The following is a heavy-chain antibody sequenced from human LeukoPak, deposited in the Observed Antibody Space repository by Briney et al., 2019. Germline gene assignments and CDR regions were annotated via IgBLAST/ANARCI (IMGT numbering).Heavy chain of an antibody. V-gene: IGHV4-34*01. Sequence: SETLSLTCAVYGGSFSGYYCSWIRQPPGKGLEWIGEINHSGSTYYNPSLKSRVTISVDTSKNQLSLKLSSVTAADTAVYYCARGPPQYYFDYWGQGTLVTVSS. CDR1: GGSFSGYY. CDR2: INHSGST. J-gene: IGHJ4*02. CDR3: ARGPPQYYFDY.